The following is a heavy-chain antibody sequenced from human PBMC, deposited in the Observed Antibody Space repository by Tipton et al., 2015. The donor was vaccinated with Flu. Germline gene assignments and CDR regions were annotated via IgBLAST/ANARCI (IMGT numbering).Heavy chain of an antibody. V-gene: IGHV4-38-2*01. CDR2: VHRTGNP. J-gene: IGHJ5*02. Sequence: TLSLTCSVSGDSIGSGYFWGWIRQPPGQGLEWIGNVHRTGNPYYNPSLKSRVTMSVDPSKNQFSLRLSSVTAADTAVYYCVRRDYSNYVSEPKNWFDPWGQGTLVTVSS. CDR1: GDSIGSGYF. CDR3: VRRDYSNYVSEPKNWFDP. D-gene: IGHD4-11*01.